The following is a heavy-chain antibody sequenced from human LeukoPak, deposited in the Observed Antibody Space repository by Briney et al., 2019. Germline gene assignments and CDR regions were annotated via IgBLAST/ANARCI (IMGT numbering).Heavy chain of an antibody. CDR3: AIVQYALLPGYLNYMEV. CDR2: IIPIFGTT. D-gene: IGHD3-9*01. V-gene: IGHV1-69*06. CDR1: GGTFNSYA. J-gene: IGHJ6*03. Sequence: VASVKVSCKASGGTFNSYAISWVRQAPGQGLEWMGGIIPIFGTTNYARKFRGRVTVSQDTSTDTVYMELSSLRSEDTAIYYCAIVQYALLPGYLNYMEVWGKGTTVTISS.